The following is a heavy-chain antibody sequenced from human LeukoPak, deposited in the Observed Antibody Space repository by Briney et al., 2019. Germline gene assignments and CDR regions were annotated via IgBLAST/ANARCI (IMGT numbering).Heavy chain of an antibody. CDR2: ISAYNGNT. CDR3: ARDQDPGAFDI. V-gene: IGHV1-18*01. CDR1: SYTLTNYG. Sequence: GASVKVSCKASSYTLTNYGISWVRQAPRQGLEWMGWISAYNGNTKYAQNLQGRVTMTTDTSTNTAYMELRSLRSDDTAVYYCARDQDPGAFDIWGQGTMVTVSS. J-gene: IGHJ3*02.